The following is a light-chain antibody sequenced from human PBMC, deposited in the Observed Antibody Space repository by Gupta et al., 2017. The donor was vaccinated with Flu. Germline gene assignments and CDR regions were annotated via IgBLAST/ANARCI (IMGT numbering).Light chain of an antibody. CDR3: MQLKQFPRT. Sequence: DIVMTQTPLSSPVTLGQPASISCRSSQSLVHRDGNTYLSWLHQRPGEPPRLLIYQVSNRCCGVPDRFSGSGAGTDFTLKISRVEAEDVGVYYCMQLKQFPRTFGQGTKVEI. J-gene: IGKJ1*01. V-gene: IGKV2-24*01. CDR1: QSLVHRDGNTY. CDR2: QVS.